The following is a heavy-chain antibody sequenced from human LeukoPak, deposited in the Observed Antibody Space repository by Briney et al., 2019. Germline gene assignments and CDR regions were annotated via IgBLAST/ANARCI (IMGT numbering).Heavy chain of an antibody. D-gene: IGHD1-26*01. CDR3: AVGEVGATREFAFDI. CDR2: ISSSSSYI. V-gene: IGHV3-21*01. Sequence: GGSLRLSCAASGFTFSSYSMNWVRQAPGKGLEWVSSISSSSSYIYYADSVKGRFTISRDNAKNSLYLQMNSLRAEDTAVYYCAVGEVGATREFAFDIWGQGTMVTVSS. CDR1: GFTFSSYS. J-gene: IGHJ3*02.